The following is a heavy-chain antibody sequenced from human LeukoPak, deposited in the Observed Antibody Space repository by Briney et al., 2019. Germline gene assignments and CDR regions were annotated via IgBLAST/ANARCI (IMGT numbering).Heavy chain of an antibody. CDR2: IHYTGGT. D-gene: IGHD4-11*01. CDR1: GDSISGSTYY. CDR3: ARPYSNYVGNDAFAI. V-gene: IGHV4-39*01. J-gene: IGHJ3*02. Sequence: PSETLSPTCTVSGDSISGSTYYWGWIRQPPGKGLEWIGTIHYTGGTYYNPSLKSRVTISIDASENQFSLKLTSATAADTAVYYCARPYSNYVGNDAFAIWGQGTMVTVSS.